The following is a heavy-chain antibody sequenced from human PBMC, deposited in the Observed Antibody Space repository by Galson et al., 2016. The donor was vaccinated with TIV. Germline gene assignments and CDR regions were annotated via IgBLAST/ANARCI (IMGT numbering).Heavy chain of an antibody. V-gene: IGHV3-48*03. J-gene: IGHJ4*02. CDR1: GFSFSSYE. D-gene: IGHD2-2*02. CDR2: IIESGRTI. CDR3: ARGRGYCSTTSCYMDY. Sequence: SPRLSCAATGFSFSSYEMNWVRQAPGKGLEWVSYIIESGRTIYYADSVKGRFTISRDNAKNSLYLQMNSLRAEDTAVYYCARGRGYCSTTSCYMDYWGQGTLVTVSS.